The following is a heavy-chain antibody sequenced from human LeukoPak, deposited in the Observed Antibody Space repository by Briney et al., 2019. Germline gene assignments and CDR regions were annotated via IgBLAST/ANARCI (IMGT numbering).Heavy chain of an antibody. CDR2: ISGSGGST. V-gene: IGHV3-23*01. CDR3: AKDKGDYTSSSSSYNWFDS. D-gene: IGHD6-6*01. CDR1: GFTFSSYA. J-gene: IGHJ5*01. Sequence: PGGSLRLSCAASGFTFSSYAMSWVRQAPGKGPEWVSAISGSGGSTYYPDSVRGRFTISRDNPKNTLYLQTSSLRAENTALSYCAKDKGDYTSSSSSYNWFDSWGQGTLVTVSS.